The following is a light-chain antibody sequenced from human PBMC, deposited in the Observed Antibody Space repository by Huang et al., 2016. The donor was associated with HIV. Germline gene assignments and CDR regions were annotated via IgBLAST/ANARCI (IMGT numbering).Light chain of an antibody. V-gene: IGKV2-28*01. J-gene: IGKJ1*01. Sequence: DIVMTQSPLSLPVTPGEPASISCRSSQSLLHHNGYNYLDWYLQKPGRSPQLLIHSGSNRASGVPDRFSGSGTGTDFTLKISRVEAEDVGVYYCMQALQTPPTFGQGTKVEIK. CDR1: QSLLHHNGYNY. CDR3: MQALQTPPT. CDR2: SGS.